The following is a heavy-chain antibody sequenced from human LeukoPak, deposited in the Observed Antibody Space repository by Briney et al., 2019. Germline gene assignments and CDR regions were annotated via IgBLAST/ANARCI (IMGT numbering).Heavy chain of an antibody. D-gene: IGHD3-3*02. Sequence: GGSLRLSCAASGFTFSNYWMNWVRQAPGRGLEWVANIKEDGSEKYYVDSVKGRFTISRDNAKNSLYLQMDSLSAEDTAVYYCARDSQHLNFDHWGQGTLVTVSS. CDR1: GFTFSNYW. CDR2: IKEDGSEK. V-gene: IGHV3-7*04. J-gene: IGHJ4*02. CDR3: ARDSQHLNFDH.